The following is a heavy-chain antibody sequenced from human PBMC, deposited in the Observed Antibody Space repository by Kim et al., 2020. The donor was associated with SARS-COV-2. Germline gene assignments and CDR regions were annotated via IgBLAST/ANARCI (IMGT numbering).Heavy chain of an antibody. CDR1: GFTFSSYA. D-gene: IGHD2-15*01. Sequence: GGSLRLSCAASGFTFSSYAMSWVRQAPGKGLEWVSAISGSGGSTYYADSVKGRFTISRDNSKNTLYLQMNSLRAEDTAVYYCAKGVTRWVVAANDAFDIWGQGTMVTVSS. J-gene: IGHJ3*02. CDR3: AKGVTRWVVAANDAFDI. V-gene: IGHV3-23*01. CDR2: ISGSGGST.